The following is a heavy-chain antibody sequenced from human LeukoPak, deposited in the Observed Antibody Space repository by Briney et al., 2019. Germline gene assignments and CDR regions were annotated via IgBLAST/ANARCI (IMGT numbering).Heavy chain of an antibody. Sequence: ASVKVSCKASGYTLTNYNISWVRQAPGQGLQWMGWINTDKGHTNFVPKFQGRVTVTTDTSTNTAYMELRRLRSDDTAVYYCARELGHCSGDNCFYFFDSWGQGSLVTVSS. CDR1: GYTLTNYN. J-gene: IGHJ4*02. CDR2: INTDKGHT. V-gene: IGHV1-18*01. D-gene: IGHD2-15*01. CDR3: ARELGHCSGDNCFYFFDS.